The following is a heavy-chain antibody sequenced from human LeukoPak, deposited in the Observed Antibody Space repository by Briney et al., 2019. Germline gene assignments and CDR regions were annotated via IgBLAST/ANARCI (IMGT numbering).Heavy chain of an antibody. CDR1: GYTFTSYD. D-gene: IGHD6-19*01. V-gene: IGHV1-8*01. Sequence: GASVEVSCKASGYTFTSYDINWVRQATGQGLEWMGWMNPNSGNTGYAQKFQGRVTMTRNTSISTAYMELSSLRSEGTAVYYCARGISYSSGRVDYWGQGTLVTVSS. CDR2: MNPNSGNT. J-gene: IGHJ4*02. CDR3: ARGISYSSGRVDY.